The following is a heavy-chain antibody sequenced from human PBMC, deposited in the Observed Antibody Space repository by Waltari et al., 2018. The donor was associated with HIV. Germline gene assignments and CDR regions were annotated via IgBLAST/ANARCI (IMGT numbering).Heavy chain of an antibody. CDR1: RFNFGSYG. CDR2: ISYDGSNK. J-gene: IGHJ6*02. D-gene: IGHD6-13*01. Sequence: QVQLVESGGGVVQPWRSLRLSCEASRFNFGSYGMHWVRQAPGKGLEWVAVISYDGSNKYYANSVKGRFTISRDNSKNTLFLQMNSLRSEDTAVYYCAKEETRVYSSTRYYYYYGMDVWGQGTTVTVSS. CDR3: AKEETRVYSSTRYYYYYGMDV. V-gene: IGHV3-30*18.